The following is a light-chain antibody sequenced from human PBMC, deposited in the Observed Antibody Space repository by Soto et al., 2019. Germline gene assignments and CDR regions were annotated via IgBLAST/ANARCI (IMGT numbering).Light chain of an antibody. Sequence: DIQVTQSPSSLSASVGDIVTITCQASQDINKNLIWYQQKPGKAPNLLIYTGSSLQSGVPSRFSGSGSGTDFTLTINSLQPEDFATYYCQQSYSTPLTFGGGTKV. CDR3: QQSYSTPLT. CDR2: TGS. V-gene: IGKV1-39*01. J-gene: IGKJ4*01. CDR1: QDINKN.